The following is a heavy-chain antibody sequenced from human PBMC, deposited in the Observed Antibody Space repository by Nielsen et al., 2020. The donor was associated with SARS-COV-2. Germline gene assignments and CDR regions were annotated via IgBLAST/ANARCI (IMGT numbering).Heavy chain of an antibody. V-gene: IGHV3-74*01. CDR2: INPSGSGT. CDR3: AGGADFWSGTQKYYMDV. J-gene: IGHJ6*03. D-gene: IGHD3-3*01. CDR1: GFTFSSTW. Sequence: GGSLRLSCSASGFTFSSTWMDWVRQAPGQGLVWVSRINPSGSGTAYADSVKGRFAVSRDNAENTVVLQIHSLRVEDTAVYYCAGGADFWSGTQKYYMDVWGKGTTVIVSS.